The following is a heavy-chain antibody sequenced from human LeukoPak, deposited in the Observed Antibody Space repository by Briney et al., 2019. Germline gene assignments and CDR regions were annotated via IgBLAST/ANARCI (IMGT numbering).Heavy chain of an antibody. Sequence: GGSLRLSCAASGFTFSSYSMNWVRQAPGKGLEWVSSISSSSSYIYYADSVKGRFTISRDNAKNSLYLQMNSLRAEDTAVYYCASPTVSTEGDLVDYWGQGTLVTVSS. CDR2: ISSSSSYI. D-gene: IGHD4-17*01. CDR1: GFTFSSYS. V-gene: IGHV3-21*01. CDR3: ASPTVSTEGDLVDY. J-gene: IGHJ4*02.